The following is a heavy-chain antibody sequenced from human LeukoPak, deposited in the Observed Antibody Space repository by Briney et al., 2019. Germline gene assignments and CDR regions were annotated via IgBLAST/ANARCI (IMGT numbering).Heavy chain of an antibody. CDR1: GGSISSSSYF. D-gene: IGHD3-22*01. J-gene: IGHJ4*02. V-gene: IGHV4-61*01. CDR2: IYYSGST. CDR3: ARNYYDSSGYSHYFDY. Sequence: PSGTLSLTCTVSGGSISSSSYFWTWIRQPPGKGLEWIGYIYYSGSTNYNPSLKSRVTISVDTSKNQFSLKLSSVTAADTAVYYCARNYYDSSGYSHYFDYWGQGSLVTVS.